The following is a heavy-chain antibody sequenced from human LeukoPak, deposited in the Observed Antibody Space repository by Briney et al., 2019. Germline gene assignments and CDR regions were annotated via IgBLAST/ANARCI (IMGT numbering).Heavy chain of an antibody. D-gene: IGHD5-24*01. J-gene: IGHJ4*02. Sequence: GGSLRLSCAASGFTFSSYAMHWVRQAPGKGLEWVAVISYDGSNKYYADSVKGRFTISRDNSKNTLYLQMNSLRAEDTAVYYCARGRWAYYFDYWGQGTLVTVS. CDR1: GFTFSSYA. CDR3: ARGRWAYYFDY. CDR2: ISYDGSNK. V-gene: IGHV3-30-3*01.